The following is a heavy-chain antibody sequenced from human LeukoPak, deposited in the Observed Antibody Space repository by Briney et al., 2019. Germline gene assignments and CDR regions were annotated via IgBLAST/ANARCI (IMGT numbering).Heavy chain of an antibody. V-gene: IGHV3-23*01. CDR1: GFSLRNYA. Sequence: PGGSLRLSYVVSGFSLRNYAMTWVRQAPGKGLEWVSNFGGGGSTYYADSVKGRFIISRDSSKNTLYLQMNSLRAEDTAVYYCARRYYYDSSGYYAPVWDYWGQGSLVTVSS. J-gene: IGHJ4*02. CDR2: FGGGGST. CDR3: ARRYYYDSSGYYAPVWDY. D-gene: IGHD3-22*01.